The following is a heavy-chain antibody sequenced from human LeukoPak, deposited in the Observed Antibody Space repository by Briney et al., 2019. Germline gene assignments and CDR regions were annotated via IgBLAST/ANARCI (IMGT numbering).Heavy chain of an antibody. V-gene: IGHV3-30-3*01. J-gene: IGHJ4*02. CDR1: GFTFSSYA. D-gene: IGHD2-2*01. CDR2: ISYDGSNK. Sequence: GGSLRLSCAASGFTFSSYAMHWVRQAPGKGLEWVAVISYDGSNKYYADSVKGRFTISRDNSKNTLYLQMNSLRVEDTAVYYCAKGYCSGTSCYSGLDWGQGTLVTVSS. CDR3: AKGYCSGTSCYSGLD.